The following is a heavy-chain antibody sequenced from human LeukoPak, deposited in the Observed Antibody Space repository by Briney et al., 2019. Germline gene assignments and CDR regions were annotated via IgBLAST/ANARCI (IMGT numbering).Heavy chain of an antibody. Sequence: ASVKVCCKASGYTFTSYYMHWVRQAPGQGLEWMGIINPSGGSTSYAQKFQGRVTMTRDMSTSTVYMELSSLRSEDTAVYYCARDPPAGYYDSSGYRFLDYWGQGTLVTVSS. J-gene: IGHJ4*02. D-gene: IGHD3-22*01. CDR2: INPSGGST. V-gene: IGHV1-46*01. CDR1: GYTFTSYY. CDR3: ARDPPAGYYDSSGYRFLDY.